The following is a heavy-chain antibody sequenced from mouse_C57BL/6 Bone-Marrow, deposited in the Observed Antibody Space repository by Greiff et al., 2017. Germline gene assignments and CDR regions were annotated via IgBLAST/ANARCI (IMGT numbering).Heavy chain of an antibody. CDR1: GYAFSSYW. J-gene: IGHJ4*01. CDR2: IYPGDGDT. D-gene: IGHD2-5*01. Sequence: QVQLQQSGAELVKPGASVKISCKASGYAFSSYWMNWVKQRPGQGLEWIGQIYPGDGDTNYNGKFKGKATLTADKSSSTAYMQLSSLTSEDSAVYFCARWGIVTSLYYYAMDYWGQGTSVTVSS. V-gene: IGHV1-80*01. CDR3: ARWGIVTSLYYYAMDY.